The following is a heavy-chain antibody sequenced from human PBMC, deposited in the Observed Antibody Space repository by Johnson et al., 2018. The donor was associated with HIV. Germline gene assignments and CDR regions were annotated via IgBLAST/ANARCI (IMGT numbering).Heavy chain of an antibody. Sequence: QVQLVESGGGLVQPGTSLRLSCAASEFTFRAYGMHWVRQAPGKGLEWVAVISYDGSNKYYADSVKGRFTISRDNSKNTLYLQMSSLRVEDTAVYCCARVRIIYSSSSHAFDIWGQGTMVTVSS. D-gene: IGHD6-6*01. CDR3: ARVRIIYSSSSHAFDI. CDR2: ISYDGSNK. CDR1: EFTFRAYG. J-gene: IGHJ3*02. V-gene: IGHV3-30*03.